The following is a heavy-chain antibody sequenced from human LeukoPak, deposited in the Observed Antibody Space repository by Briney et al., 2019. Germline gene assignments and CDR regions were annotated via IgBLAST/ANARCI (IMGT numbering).Heavy chain of an antibody. D-gene: IGHD3-22*01. CDR1: GFTFSSYA. V-gene: IGHV3-23*01. CDR2: ISGSGGST. CDR3: AKEMWDYYDSSGFDY. J-gene: IGHJ4*02. Sequence: PGGSLRLSCAASGFTFSSYAMSWVRQAPGKGLEWVSAISGSGGSTYHADSVKGRFTISRDNSKNTLYLQMNSLRAEDTAVYYCAKEMWDYYDSSGFDYWGQGTLVTVSS.